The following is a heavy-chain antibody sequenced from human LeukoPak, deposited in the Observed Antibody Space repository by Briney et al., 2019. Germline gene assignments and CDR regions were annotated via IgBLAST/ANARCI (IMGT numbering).Heavy chain of an antibody. Sequence: GGSLRLSCVVSGFNFSNYWMNWVRQAPGKGLEWVANIKHDGSEKYYVDSVKGRFSISRDNAKKSLYLQTNSLRAADTAVYYCARALSHCLDYWGQGTLVTVSS. J-gene: IGHJ4*02. CDR3: ARALSHCLDY. V-gene: IGHV3-7*01. CDR1: GFNFSNYW. CDR2: IKHDGSEK. D-gene: IGHD3-16*01.